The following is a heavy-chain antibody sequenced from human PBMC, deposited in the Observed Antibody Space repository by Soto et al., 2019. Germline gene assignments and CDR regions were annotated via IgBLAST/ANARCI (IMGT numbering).Heavy chain of an antibody. J-gene: IGHJ1*01. Sequence: QVPPVESGGGLVKPGGSLRLSCVISAFTFSDYYMSWVRQAPEKGLECISYISRSGDSTYYADSVKGRFTISRDNAKNSLYLQMDSLRADDTAVYYCVRGHPYFHYWGQGTLVTVSS. CDR2: ISRSGDST. CDR1: AFTFSDYY. CDR3: VRGHPYFHY. V-gene: IGHV3-11*01.